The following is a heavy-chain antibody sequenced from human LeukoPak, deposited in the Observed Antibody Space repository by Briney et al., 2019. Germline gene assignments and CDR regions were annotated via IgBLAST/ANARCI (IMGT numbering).Heavy chain of an antibody. V-gene: IGHV3-7*01. J-gene: IGHJ4*02. CDR2: MKQDGSER. Sequence: PGGSLRLSCAASGLIFSGYWMTWVRQAPGKGLEWVANMKQDGSERYYVDSVKGRFTISRDNAKSSLYLQMNSLRVEDTAVYYCARYLDFRADYYFDYWGQGTLVTVSS. CDR3: ARYLDFRADYYFDY. CDR1: GLIFSGYW. D-gene: IGHD3/OR15-3a*01.